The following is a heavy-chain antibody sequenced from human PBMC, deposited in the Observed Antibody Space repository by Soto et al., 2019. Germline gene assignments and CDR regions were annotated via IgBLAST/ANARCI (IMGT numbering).Heavy chain of an antibody. CDR3: ARLTYDGSPSLDF. CDR2: TRDKTHSYTT. V-gene: IGHV3-72*01. D-gene: IGHD2-15*01. J-gene: IGHJ4*02. CDR1: GFTLSDHY. Sequence: EVQLVESGGGLVQPGGSLRLSCAASGFTLSDHYMDWVRQAPGKGLEWVGRTRDKTHSYTTEYAASVRGRCTISRDDSKNSLFLQMSSLKTEDTAFYYCARLTYDGSPSLDFWGQGTLVTVSS.